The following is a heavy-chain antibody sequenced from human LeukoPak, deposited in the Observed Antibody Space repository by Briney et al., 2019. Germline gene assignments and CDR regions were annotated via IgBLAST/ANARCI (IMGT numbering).Heavy chain of an antibody. D-gene: IGHD1-26*01. CDR3: AKGGSYAPLDY. V-gene: IGHV3-23*01. J-gene: IGHJ4*02. CDR1: GFTFTDSA. Sequence: GGSLRLSCAASGFTFTDSAMTGVRQAPGKGLEWVSAISTSGGDTIYTDSVKARFTISRDNSKNTLYLQMNSLRAEDTAIYYCAKGGSYAPLDYWGQGTLVTVSS. CDR2: ISTSGGDT.